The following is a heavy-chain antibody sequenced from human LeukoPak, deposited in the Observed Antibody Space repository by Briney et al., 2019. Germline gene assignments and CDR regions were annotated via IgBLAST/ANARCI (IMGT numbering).Heavy chain of an antibody. J-gene: IGHJ3*02. CDR3: ARLPVTRGAFDI. D-gene: IGHD4-17*01. V-gene: IGHV3-21*01. CDR1: GFTLSSYS. Sequence: GGSLRLSCAASGFTLSSYSMNWVRQAPGKGLEWVSSISSSSSYIYYADSVKGRFTISRDNAKNSLYLQMNSLRAEDTAVYYCARLPVTRGAFDIWSQGTMVTVSS. CDR2: ISSSSSYI.